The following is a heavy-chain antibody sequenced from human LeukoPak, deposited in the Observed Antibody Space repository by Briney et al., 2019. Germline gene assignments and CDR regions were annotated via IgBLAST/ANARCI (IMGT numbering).Heavy chain of an antibody. CDR2: ISSSSSTI. D-gene: IGHD2-21*01. CDR1: GFTFSSYS. Sequence: GGSLRLSCVASGFTFSSYSMNWVRQAPGKGLEWVSYISSSSSTIYYADSVKGRFTISRDNAKNSLYLQMNSLRAEDTAVYYCARERLIPRWCGFDYWGQGTLVTVSS. CDR3: ARERLIPRWCGFDY. V-gene: IGHV3-48*04. J-gene: IGHJ4*02.